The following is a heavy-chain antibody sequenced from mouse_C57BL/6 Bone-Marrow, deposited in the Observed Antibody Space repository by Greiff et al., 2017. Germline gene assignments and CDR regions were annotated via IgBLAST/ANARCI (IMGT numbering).Heavy chain of an antibody. D-gene: IGHD1-1*01. CDR1: GYTFTDYY. CDR2: IFPGSGST. Sequence: QVQLQQSGPELVKPGASVKISCKASGYTFTDYYINWVKQRPGQGLEWIGWIFPGSGSTYYNEKFKGKATLTVDKSSSTAYMLLSSLTSEDSAVYFCASPYYYGSSPYYCDYWGQGTTLTVSS. V-gene: IGHV1-75*01. J-gene: IGHJ2*01. CDR3: ASPYYYGSSPYYCDY.